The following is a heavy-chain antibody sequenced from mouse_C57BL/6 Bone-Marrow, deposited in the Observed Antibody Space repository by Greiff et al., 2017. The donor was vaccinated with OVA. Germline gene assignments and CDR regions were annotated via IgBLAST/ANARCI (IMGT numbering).Heavy chain of an antibody. Sequence: EVKLMESGGGLVQPGGSLSLSCAASGFTFTDYYMSWVRQPPGKALEWLGFIRNKANGYTTEYSASVKGRFTISRDNSQSILYLQMNALRAEDSATYYCARYGGTEPYYYAMDYWGQGTSVTVSS. CDR2: IRNKANGYTT. D-gene: IGHD3-3*01. CDR1: GFTFTDYY. V-gene: IGHV7-3*01. CDR3: ARYGGTEPYYYAMDY. J-gene: IGHJ4*01.